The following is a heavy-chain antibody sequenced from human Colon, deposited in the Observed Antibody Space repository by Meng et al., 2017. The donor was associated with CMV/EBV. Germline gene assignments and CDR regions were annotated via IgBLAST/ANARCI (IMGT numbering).Heavy chain of an antibody. CDR1: GYFISHDYY. Sequence: SETLSLTCSVSGYFISHDYYWGWIRQPPEKGLEWIGSIHHTERTYYNPSLKSRATISIDTSKNQFYLKLSSVTAADTAVYYCAKDGRIFGVVSFDYWGQGTLVTVSS. V-gene: IGHV4-38-2*02. J-gene: IGHJ4*02. CDR3: AKDGRIFGVVSFDY. D-gene: IGHD3-3*02. CDR2: IHHTERT.